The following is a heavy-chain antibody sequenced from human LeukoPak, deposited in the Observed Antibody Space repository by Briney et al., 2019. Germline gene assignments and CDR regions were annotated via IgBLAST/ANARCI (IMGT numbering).Heavy chain of an antibody. CDR1: GESFSGYF. J-gene: IGHJ6*02. D-gene: IGHD5-18*01. CDR3: ARGRLQLWSFPLPYNHYAIDV. Sequence: SETLSLTCAVSGESFSGYFWTWIRQPPGKGLEWIGESNHFGSTDYNPSLKNRVTISVDTSKKQFSLNVRSVTDADTAVYFCARGRLQLWSFPLPYNHYAIDVWGQGTTVTVSS. CDR2: SNHFGST. V-gene: IGHV4-34*01.